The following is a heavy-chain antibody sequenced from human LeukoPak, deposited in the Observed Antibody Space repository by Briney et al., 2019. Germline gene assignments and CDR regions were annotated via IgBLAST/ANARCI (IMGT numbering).Heavy chain of an antibody. Sequence: PSETLSLTCAVYGGSCSGYYWSWIRQPPGKGLEWIGEINHSGSTNYNPSLTSRVTISVDTSKNQFSLKLSSVTAADTAVYYCARLSTRAVAHLATHYYYYYGMDVWGQGTTVTVSS. J-gene: IGHJ6*02. CDR3: ARLSTRAVAHLATHYYYYYGMDV. V-gene: IGHV4-34*01. CDR1: GGSCSGYY. D-gene: IGHD6-19*01. CDR2: INHSGST.